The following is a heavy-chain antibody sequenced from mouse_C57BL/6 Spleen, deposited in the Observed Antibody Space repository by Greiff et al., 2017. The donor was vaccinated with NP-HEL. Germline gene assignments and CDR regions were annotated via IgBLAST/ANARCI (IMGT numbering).Heavy chain of an antibody. CDR3: ARSPLLDAMDY. J-gene: IGHJ4*01. D-gene: IGHD2-1*01. CDR1: GFTFTAYY. CDR2: IRNKANGYTT. V-gene: IGHV7-3*01. Sequence: EVQRVESGGGLVQPGGSLSLSCAASGFTFTAYYMSWVRQPPGKALEWLGFIRNKANGYTTEYSASVKGRFTISRDNSQSILYLQMNALRAEDSATYYCARSPLLDAMDYWGQGTSVTVSS.